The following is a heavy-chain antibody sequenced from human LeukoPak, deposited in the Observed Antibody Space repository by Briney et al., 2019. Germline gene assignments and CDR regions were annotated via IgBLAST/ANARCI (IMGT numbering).Heavy chain of an antibody. D-gene: IGHD3-22*01. Sequence: SGRSLRLSCAASGFTFSSYAMHWVRQAPGKGLEGVAVISYDGSNKYYVDSVKGRFTISRDNSKNTLYLQMNSLRAEDTAVYYCARGGPGSITMIVVVIKYYFDYWGQGTLVTVPS. V-gene: IGHV3-30-3*01. CDR3: ARGGPGSITMIVVVIKYYFDY. CDR2: ISYDGSNK. CDR1: GFTFSSYA. J-gene: IGHJ4*02.